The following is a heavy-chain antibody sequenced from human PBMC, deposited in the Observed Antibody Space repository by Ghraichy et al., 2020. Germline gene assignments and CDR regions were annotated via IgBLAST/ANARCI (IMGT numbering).Heavy chain of an antibody. Sequence: SVKVSCKASGGTFSSYAISWVRQAPGQGLEWMGGIIPIFGTANYAQKFQGRVTITADESTSTAYMELSSLRSEDTAVYYCARDTHPYYYDSSGYLDYYGMDVWGQGTTVTVSS. V-gene: IGHV1-69*13. CDR2: IIPIFGTA. CDR3: ARDTHPYYYDSSGYLDYYGMDV. J-gene: IGHJ6*02. CDR1: GGTFSSYA. D-gene: IGHD3-22*01.